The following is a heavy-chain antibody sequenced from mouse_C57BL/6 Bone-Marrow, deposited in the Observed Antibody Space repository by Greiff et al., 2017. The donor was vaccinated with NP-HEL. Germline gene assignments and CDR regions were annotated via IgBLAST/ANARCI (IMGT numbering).Heavy chain of an antibody. CDR1: GYAFSSYW. V-gene: IGHV1-80*01. CDR2: IYPGDGDT. Sequence: QVQLQQSGAELVKPGASVKISCKASGYAFSSYWMNWVKQRPGKCLEWIGQIYPGDGDTNYNGKFKGKATLTADKSSSTAYMQLSSLTSEDSAVYFCARYRGNYVAWFAYWGQGTLVTVSA. D-gene: IGHD2-1*01. J-gene: IGHJ3*01. CDR3: ARYRGNYVAWFAY.